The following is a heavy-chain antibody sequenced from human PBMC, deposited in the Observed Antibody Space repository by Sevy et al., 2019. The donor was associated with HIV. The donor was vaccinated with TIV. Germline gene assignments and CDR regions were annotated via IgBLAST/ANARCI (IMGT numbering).Heavy chain of an antibody. CDR2: IYYSGDT. Sequence: SETLSLTCSVSGGSIVSSSHYWGWIRQPPGKGLEWLGRIYYSGDTYYNPSLNGRVTISIDTSKNQFSLNLRSVTAADTAIYYCVREAGGYDYDYGMDVWGQGTTVTVSS. D-gene: IGHD5-12*01. CDR3: VREAGGYDYDYGMDV. CDR1: GGSIVSSSHY. V-gene: IGHV4-39*02. J-gene: IGHJ6*02.